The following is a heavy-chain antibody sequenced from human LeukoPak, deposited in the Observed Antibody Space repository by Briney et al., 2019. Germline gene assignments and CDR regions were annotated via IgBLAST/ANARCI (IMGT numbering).Heavy chain of an antibody. CDR2: INSDGSST. CDR3: AREDDYVWGSYRVDAFDI. V-gene: IGHV3-74*01. J-gene: IGHJ3*02. CDR1: GFTFSSYW. Sequence: GGSLRLSCAASGFTFSSYWMHWVRQAPGKGLEWVSRINSDGSSTSYADSVKGRFTISRDNAKNTLYLQMNSLRAEDTAVYYCAREDDYVWGSYRVDAFDIWGQGTMVTVSS. D-gene: IGHD3-16*02.